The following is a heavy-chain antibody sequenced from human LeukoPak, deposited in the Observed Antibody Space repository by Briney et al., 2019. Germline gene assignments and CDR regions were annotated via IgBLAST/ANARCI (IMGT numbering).Heavy chain of an antibody. CDR1: GFTFNSFW. V-gene: IGHV3-74*01. J-gene: IGHJ6*03. CDR2: INSDGIRT. D-gene: IGHD3-3*01. CDR3: ARDGGPIWSGYYSYYYYYYMDV. Sequence: GGSLRLSCAASGFTFNSFWMYWVRQVPGKGLLWVARINSDGIRTSHADSVQGRFTISRDNANNTLYLQMNSLRVEDTAVYYCARDGGPIWSGYYSYYYYYYMDVWGKGTTVTVSS.